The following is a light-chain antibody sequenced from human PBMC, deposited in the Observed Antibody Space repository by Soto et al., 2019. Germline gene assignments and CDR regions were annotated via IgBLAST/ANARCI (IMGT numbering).Light chain of an antibody. CDR3: QHYNSYSEA. CDR2: AAS. J-gene: IGKJ1*01. V-gene: IGKV1-39*01. CDR1: ETIRSY. Sequence: DIQMTQSPSSLSASVGDRVTITCRASETIRSYLNWYQQRPGKAPNLLIYAASRLQSGVPSRFSGSGSGTDFTLTISSLQPEDFATYYCQHYNSYSEAFGQGTKVELK.